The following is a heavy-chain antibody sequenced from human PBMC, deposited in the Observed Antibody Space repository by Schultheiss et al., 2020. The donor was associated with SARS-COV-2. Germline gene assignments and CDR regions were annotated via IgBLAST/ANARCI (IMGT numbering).Heavy chain of an antibody. V-gene: IGHV5-51*01. CDR2: IYPGDSDT. CDR3: ARRVMWPTYSRGVLDY. CDR1: GYSFTSYW. Sequence: GESLKISCKGSGYSFTSYWIGWVRQMPGKGLEWMGIIYPGDSDTRYSPSFQGQVTISADKSISTAYLQWSSLKASDTAMYYCARRVMWPTYSRGVLDYWGQGTLVTVSS. J-gene: IGHJ4*02. D-gene: IGHD1-1*01.